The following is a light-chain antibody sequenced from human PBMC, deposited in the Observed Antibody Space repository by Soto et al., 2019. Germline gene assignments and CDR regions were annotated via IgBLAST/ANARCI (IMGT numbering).Light chain of an antibody. Sequence: DILMTQSPSTLSASVGDRVTITCRASQSINNWLAWYQQKPGKAPKLLIYKTSDLESGVPSRFSGSGSGTEFSLTISSLQPDDFATYYCQQYKSFSLTFGGGTRVEVK. J-gene: IGKJ4*01. V-gene: IGKV1-5*03. CDR3: QQYKSFSLT. CDR2: KTS. CDR1: QSINNW.